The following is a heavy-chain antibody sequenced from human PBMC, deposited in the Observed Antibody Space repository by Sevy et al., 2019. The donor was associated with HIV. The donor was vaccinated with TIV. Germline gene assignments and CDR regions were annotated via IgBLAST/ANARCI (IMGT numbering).Heavy chain of an antibody. Sequence: ASVKVSCKASGYTFDRHDINWIRQAPGQGLEWMGWMNPNSGNTGYAQRFQGRVTMTRTTSTSTAYMELSGLRSEDTALYYCARGLSYSYAKRGDWVNWNLDVWGRGTLVTVSS. D-gene: IGHD2-21*01. V-gene: IGHV1-8*01. CDR2: MNPNSGNT. CDR3: ARGLSYSYAKRGDWVNWNLDV. CDR1: GYTFDRHD. J-gene: IGHJ2*01.